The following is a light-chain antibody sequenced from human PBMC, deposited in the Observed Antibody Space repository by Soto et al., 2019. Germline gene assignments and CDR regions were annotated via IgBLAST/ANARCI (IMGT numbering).Light chain of an antibody. CDR3: QSYDSTLSGSG. CDR1: SSNIGAGYD. Sequence: QSVLTQPPSVSGAPGQRVTISCTGSSSNIGAGYDVHWYQQLPGTAPKLLIYGNSNRPSGVPDRFSGSKSGTSASLAITGLQVEDEADYYCQSYDSTLSGSGFGGGTKLTVL. V-gene: IGLV1-40*01. CDR2: GNS. J-gene: IGLJ3*02.